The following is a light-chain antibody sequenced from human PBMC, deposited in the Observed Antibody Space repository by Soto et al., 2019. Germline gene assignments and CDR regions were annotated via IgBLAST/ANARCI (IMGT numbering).Light chain of an antibody. Sequence: QSVLTQPASVSGSPGQSITISCTGTSSDVGSYNLVSWYQQHPGKAPKLMIYEVSKRPSGVSNRFSGSKSGNTASLTISGLQAEDEADYYCCSYAGSSTWVFGGATKVTVL. V-gene: IGLV2-23*02. CDR3: CSYAGSSTWV. CDR2: EVS. CDR1: SSDVGSYNL. J-gene: IGLJ3*02.